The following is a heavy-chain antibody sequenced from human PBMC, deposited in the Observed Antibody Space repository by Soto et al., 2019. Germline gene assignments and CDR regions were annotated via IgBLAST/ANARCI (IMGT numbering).Heavy chain of an antibody. Sequence: SETLSLTCAVYGGSFSGYYWSWIRQPPGKGLEWIGEINHSGSTNYNPSLKSRVTISVDTSKNQFSLKLSSVTAADTAVYYCARGSTGTTNDTNYFDYWGQGTLVTVSS. CDR3: ARGSTGTTNDTNYFDY. D-gene: IGHD1-1*01. CDR1: GGSFSGYY. V-gene: IGHV4-34*01. J-gene: IGHJ4*02. CDR2: INHSGST.